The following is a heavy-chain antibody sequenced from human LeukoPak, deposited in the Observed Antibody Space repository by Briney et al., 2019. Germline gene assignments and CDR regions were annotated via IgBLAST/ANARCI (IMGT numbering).Heavy chain of an antibody. V-gene: IGHV1-2*02. Sequence: ASVKVSCKASGYTLTGYYMHWVRQAPGQGLEWMGWINPNSGGTNYAQKFQGRVTMTRDTSISTAYMELSRLRSDDTAVYYCARDPREVYYGMDVWAKGPRSPSP. CDR2: INPNSGGT. CDR1: GYTLTGYY. J-gene: IGHJ6*02. CDR3: ARDPREVYYGMDV.